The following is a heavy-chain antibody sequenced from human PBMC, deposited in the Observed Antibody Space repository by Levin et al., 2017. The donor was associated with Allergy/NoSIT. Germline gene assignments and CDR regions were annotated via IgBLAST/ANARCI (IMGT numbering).Heavy chain of an antibody. J-gene: IGHJ3*02. Sequence: ASVKVSCKASGYTFTSYYMHWVRQAPGQGLEWMGIINPSGGSTSYAQKFQGRVTMTRDTSTSTVYMELSSLRSEDTAVYYCARDRIMITFGGNNPHDAFDIWGQGTMVTVSS. D-gene: IGHD3-16*01. V-gene: IGHV1-46*03. CDR1: GYTFTSYY. CDR3: ARDRIMITFGGNNPHDAFDI. CDR2: INPSGGST.